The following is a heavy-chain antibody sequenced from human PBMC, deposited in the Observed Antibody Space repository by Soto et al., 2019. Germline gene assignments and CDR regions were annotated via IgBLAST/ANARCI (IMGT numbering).Heavy chain of an antibody. CDR3: AGWSFGSTDAFEI. Sequence: AVKISCKASGYSFTNYWIGWVRQMPGKGLEWMGIIYPDDSDTRYSPSFQGQVTISADKSISTAYLQWSSLKASDTAMYYCAGWSFGSTDAFEIWDQGTMFAASS. CDR1: GYSFTNYW. J-gene: IGHJ3*02. CDR2: IYPDDSDT. V-gene: IGHV5-51*01. D-gene: IGHD2-2*01.